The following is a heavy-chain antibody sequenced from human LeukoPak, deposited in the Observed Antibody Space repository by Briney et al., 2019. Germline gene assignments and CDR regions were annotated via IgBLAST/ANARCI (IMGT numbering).Heavy chain of an antibody. V-gene: IGHV3-21*01. J-gene: IGHJ4*02. CDR2: ISSGSSYI. D-gene: IGHD6-19*01. CDR3: ASFDSSGWHYFDY. CDR1: GFTFSSYS. Sequence: GGSLRLSCAASGFTFSSYSMNWVRQAPGKGLEWVSFISSGSSYIYYADSVKGRFTISRDNAKNSLYLQMNTLRAEDTAVYYCASFDSSGWHYFDYWGQGTLVTVSA.